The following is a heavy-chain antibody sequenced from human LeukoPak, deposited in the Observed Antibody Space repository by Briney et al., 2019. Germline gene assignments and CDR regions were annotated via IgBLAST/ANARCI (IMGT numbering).Heavy chain of an antibody. CDR3: ARDVTIFGGTRYFDY. CDR1: GGSVNNGGYS. CDR2: IYYSGST. Sequence: SETLSLTCAVSGGSVNNGGYSWSWIRQPPGKGLEWIGYIYYSGSTNYNPSLKSRVTISVDTSKNQFSLKLSSVTAADTAVYYCARDVTIFGGTRYFDYWGQGTLVTVSS. D-gene: IGHD3-3*01. V-gene: IGHV4-61*08. J-gene: IGHJ4*02.